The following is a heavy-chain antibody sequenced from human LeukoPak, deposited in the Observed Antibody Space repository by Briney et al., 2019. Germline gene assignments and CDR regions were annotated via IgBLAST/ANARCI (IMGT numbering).Heavy chain of an antibody. CDR1: EHTFTDYY. V-gene: IGHV1-69-2*01. J-gene: IGHJ4*02. Sequence: VKLSCKVSEHTFTDYYMHWVQPAPRKGREWMGLVDPEDGQTIYTEKFQGRVTITAHTSTHTAYIELSRLGSDGTGVYYFATFSGRYSGYWGRGTRVTVSS. CDR3: ATFSGRYSGY. CDR2: VDPEDGQT. D-gene: IGHD3-9*01.